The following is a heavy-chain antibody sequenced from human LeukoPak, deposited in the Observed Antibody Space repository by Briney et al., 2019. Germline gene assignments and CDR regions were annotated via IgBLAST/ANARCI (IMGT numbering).Heavy chain of an antibody. CDR2: IRYDGSNK. CDR3: AKDLGHVWGSYRPWYFDY. Sequence: GGSLRLSCAASGFTFSSYGMHWVRQAPGKGLEWVAFIRYDGSNKYYADSVKGRFTISRDNSKSTLYLQMNSLRAEDTAVYYCAKDLGHVWGSYRPWYFDYWGQGTRVIVSS. J-gene: IGHJ4*02. CDR1: GFTFSSYG. D-gene: IGHD3-16*02. V-gene: IGHV3-30*02.